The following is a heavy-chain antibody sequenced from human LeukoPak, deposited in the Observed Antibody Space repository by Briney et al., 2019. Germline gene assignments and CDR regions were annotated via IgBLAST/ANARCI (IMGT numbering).Heavy chain of an antibody. CDR3: AREEENYCSSTSCYAVSGNWFDA. Sequence: EASVKVSCKASGGTFSSYAISWVRQPPGQGLEWMGRIIPILGIANYAQRFQRRVAITADQSTSTGYMELSSLRSEDTAVYYCAREEENYCSSTSCYAVSGNWFDAWGQGTLVTVSS. D-gene: IGHD2-2*01. J-gene: IGHJ5*02. CDR2: IIPILGIA. V-gene: IGHV1-69*04. CDR1: GGTFSSYA.